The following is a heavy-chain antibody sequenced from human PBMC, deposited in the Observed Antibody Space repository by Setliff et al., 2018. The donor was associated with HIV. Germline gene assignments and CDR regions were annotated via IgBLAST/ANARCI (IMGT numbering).Heavy chain of an antibody. Sequence: GGSLRLSCAASGFTFSSYWMHWVRQAPGKGLVWVSRINSDGSSTSYADSVKGRFTISRDNAKNTLYLQMNSLRAEDTAVYYCAKMACSGGNCYSGSWGQGALVTVSS. CDR3: AKMACSGGNCYSGS. CDR1: GFTFSSYW. CDR2: INSDGSST. D-gene: IGHD2-15*01. V-gene: IGHV3-74*01. J-gene: IGHJ5*02.